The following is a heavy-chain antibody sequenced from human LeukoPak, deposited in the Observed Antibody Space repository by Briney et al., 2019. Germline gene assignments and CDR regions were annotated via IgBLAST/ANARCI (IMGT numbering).Heavy chain of an antibody. CDR2: MNSDGSAT. J-gene: IGHJ4*02. CDR3: AKGPNYFDS. V-gene: IGHV3-74*01. Sequence: GGSLRLSCAASGFSFSNYWMHWVRQAPGKGLVWVTRMNSDGSATYYADSVQGRFTISRDNAKNTLYLQMNSLRAENTAMYFCAKGPNYFDSWGQGTLVTVSS. CDR1: GFSFSNYW.